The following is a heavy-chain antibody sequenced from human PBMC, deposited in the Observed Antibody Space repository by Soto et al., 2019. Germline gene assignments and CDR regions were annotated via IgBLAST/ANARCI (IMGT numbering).Heavy chain of an antibody. Sequence: GASVKVSCKASGGTFSSYTISWVRQAPGQGLEWMGWINPNSGGTNYAQKFQGWVTMTRDTSISTAYMELSRLRSDDTAVYYCARGEGGPRWGSIDYWGQRTLVTVSS. J-gene: IGHJ4*02. D-gene: IGHD2-21*01. CDR3: ARGEGGPRWGSIDY. CDR1: GGTFSSYT. V-gene: IGHV1-2*04. CDR2: INPNSGGT.